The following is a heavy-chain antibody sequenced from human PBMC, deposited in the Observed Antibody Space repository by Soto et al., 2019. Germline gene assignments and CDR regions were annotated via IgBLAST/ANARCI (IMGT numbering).Heavy chain of an antibody. CDR3: ASAGSNSGYYYANY. V-gene: IGHV4-59*01. D-gene: IGHD3-22*01. CDR2: ISFSGSI. CDR1: GGSISSYY. Sequence: SETLSLTCSVSGGSISSYYWSWIRQPPGKGLEWIGYISFSGSINYNPSLNSRVTVSVDTSKNQFYLKLRSVTAADTAVYYCASAGSNSGYYYANYWGQGTLVTVSS. J-gene: IGHJ4*02.